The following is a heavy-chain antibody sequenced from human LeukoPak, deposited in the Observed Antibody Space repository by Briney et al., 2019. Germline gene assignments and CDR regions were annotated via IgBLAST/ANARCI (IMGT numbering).Heavy chain of an antibody. J-gene: IGHJ4*02. CDR2: VNRWGST. V-gene: IGHV4-34*01. D-gene: IGHD6-25*01. CDR1: GGPFSLYH. Sequence: SETLSLTCAVYGGPFSLYHWSWIRQSPGKGLEWIGEVNRWGSTNYNPSLESRVTISVDRSKNQFSLNLRSLTAADTAVYYCATDSQSSVYYFWGQGALVTVSS. CDR3: ATDSQSSVYYF.